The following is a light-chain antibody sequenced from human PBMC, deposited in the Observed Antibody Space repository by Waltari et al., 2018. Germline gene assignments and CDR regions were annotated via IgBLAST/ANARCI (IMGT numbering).Light chain of an antibody. Sequence: ATITCRAGQDTRHILDFYQWKSGTAPKCLICAASRLQSGVPSRIGGSGSGTVLIFTINSLQPEDFASNYCPQQAFGQGTKLEI. J-gene: IGKJ2*01. CDR2: AAS. CDR1: QDTRHI. V-gene: IGKV1-17*01. CDR3: PQQA.